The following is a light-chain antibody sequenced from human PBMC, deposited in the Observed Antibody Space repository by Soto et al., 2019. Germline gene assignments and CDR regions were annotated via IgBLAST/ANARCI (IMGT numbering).Light chain of an antibody. CDR1: TSNIGSNA. CDR2: KNN. J-gene: IGLJ3*02. V-gene: IGLV1-44*01. CDR3: AAWDDSLHGVA. Sequence: QSVLTQPPSASGTPGQSVTLSCSGSTSNIGSNAVNWYQQLPGTAPKLLIYKNNQRPSGVPVRFSGSKFGTSASLAIIGLQSEDEADYHCAAWDDSLHGVAFGGGTKLTVL.